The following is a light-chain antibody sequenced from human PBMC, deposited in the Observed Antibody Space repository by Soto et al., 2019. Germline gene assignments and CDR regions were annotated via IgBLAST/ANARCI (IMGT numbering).Light chain of an antibody. V-gene: IGLV2-8*01. CDR3: SSYEGSNDV. CDR1: SSDVGGYNY. J-gene: IGLJ1*01. CDR2: EVN. Sequence: ALTQPPSASGSPGQSVAISCTGTSSDVGGYNYVSWYQQHPGKAPKLIIYEVNKRPSGVPDRFSDSKSCNTASLTVSGLHDEDEADYYCSSYEGSNDVFGTGTKLTVL.